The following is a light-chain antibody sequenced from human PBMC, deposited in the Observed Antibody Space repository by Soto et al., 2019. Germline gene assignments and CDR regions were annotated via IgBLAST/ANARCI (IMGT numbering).Light chain of an antibody. J-gene: IGKJ4*01. CDR3: QQADSFPLT. V-gene: IGKV1-39*01. CDR1: QTISSY. CDR2: SAS. Sequence: DIQMTQSPASLSASVGERVTITCRASQTISSYLNWYQQKPGAAPKLLIYSASTLQSGVPSRFSGSGYGTDFTLTISSLQPEDSATYYCQQADSFPLTFGGGTKVDIK.